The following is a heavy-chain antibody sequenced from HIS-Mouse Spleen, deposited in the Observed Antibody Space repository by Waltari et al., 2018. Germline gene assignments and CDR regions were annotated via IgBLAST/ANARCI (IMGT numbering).Heavy chain of an antibody. D-gene: IGHD6-13*01. V-gene: IGHV3-23*01. J-gene: IGHJ3*02. CDR2: ISGSGGST. CDR3: AKDGRYSSSWYAFDI. CDR1: GFTFSGSA. Sequence: EVQLLESGGGLVQPGGSLRLSCAASGFTFSGSAIGWVRQAPGKGLEWVSAISGSGGSTYYADSVKGRFTISRDNSKNTLYLQMNSLRAEDTAVYYCAKDGRYSSSWYAFDIWGQGTMVTVSS.